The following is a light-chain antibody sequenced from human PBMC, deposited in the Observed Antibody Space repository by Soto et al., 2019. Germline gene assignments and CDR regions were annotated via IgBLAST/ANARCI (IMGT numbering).Light chain of an antibody. CDR2: EVS. Sequence: LTQPASVSGSLGQSITISCTGTSSDVGAYNYVSWYQQQPGKAPKLMISEVSNRPSGVSNRFSGSKSGNTASLIISGLQAEDEADYYCCSFTSITTYVFGTGTKVTV. CDR1: SSDVGAYNY. V-gene: IGLV2-14*01. J-gene: IGLJ1*01. CDR3: CSFTSITTYV.